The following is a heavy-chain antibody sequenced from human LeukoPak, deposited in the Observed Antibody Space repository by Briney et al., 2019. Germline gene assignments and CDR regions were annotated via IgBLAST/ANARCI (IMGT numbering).Heavy chain of an antibody. CDR3: ARGRGRRRYDSSGYYSN. CDR2: IYYSGST. J-gene: IGHJ4*02. CDR1: GGSISSYY. D-gene: IGHD3-22*01. Sequence: SETLSLTCTVSGGSISSYYWSWIRQPPGKGLEWIGYIYYSGSTNYNPSLKSRVTISVDTSKNLFSLKLSSVTAADTAVYYCARGRGRRRYDSSGYYSNWGQGTLVTVSS. V-gene: IGHV4-59*12.